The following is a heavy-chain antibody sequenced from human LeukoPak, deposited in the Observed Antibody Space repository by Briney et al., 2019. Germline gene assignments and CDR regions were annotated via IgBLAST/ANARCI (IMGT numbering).Heavy chain of an antibody. CDR2: IYTSGST. J-gene: IGHJ5*02. D-gene: IGHD6-19*01. CDR3: ARDPLAVAGISPNWFDP. V-gene: IGHV4-4*07. CDR1: GGSINSYY. Sequence: SETLSLTCTVSGGSINSYYWSWIRQPAGKGLEWIGRIYTSGSTNYNPSLKSRVTMSVDTSKNQFSLKLSSVTAADTAVYYCARDPLAVAGISPNWFDPWGQGTLVTVSS.